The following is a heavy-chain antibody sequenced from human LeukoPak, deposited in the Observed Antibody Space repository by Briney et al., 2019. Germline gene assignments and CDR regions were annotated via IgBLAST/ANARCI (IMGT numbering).Heavy chain of an antibody. CDR2: IYYSGST. J-gene: IGHJ6*03. V-gene: IGHV4-39*01. CDR3: ASFYCSGGSCYQYYSYYYMDV. CDR1: GGSISSSSYY. Sequence: PSETLSLTCTISGGSISSSSYYWGWIRQPLGKGLEWIGSIYYSGSTYSNPSLQSRVTISVDTSKNQFSLKLNSVTAADTAVYYCASFYCSGGSCYQYYSYYYMDVWGKGTTVTISS. D-gene: IGHD2-15*01.